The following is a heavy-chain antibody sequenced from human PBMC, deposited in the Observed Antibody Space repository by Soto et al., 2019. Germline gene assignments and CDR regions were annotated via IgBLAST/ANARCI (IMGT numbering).Heavy chain of an antibody. D-gene: IGHD3-10*01. CDR3: VRDYYHISGSHYDIPLDS. CDR1: GFTFNNYA. Sequence: GGSLRLSCAASGFTFNNYAMTWVRQAPGKGPEWVSTVLQTGDGTFYADSVRGRFIISRDNSKDTLYLQMNSLRAEDTAVYQCVRDYYHISGSHYDIPLDSWGQGTPVTVSS. J-gene: IGHJ4*02. CDR2: VLQTGDGT. V-gene: IGHV3-23*01.